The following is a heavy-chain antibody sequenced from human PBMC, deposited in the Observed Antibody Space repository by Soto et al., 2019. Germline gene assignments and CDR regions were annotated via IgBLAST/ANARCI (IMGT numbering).Heavy chain of an antibody. Sequence: PSETLSLTCTVSGTSIRSGGYYWTWIRQRPGKGLEWLGYIYYRGSTYYNPSLKTRVTLSLDPSKSQFSLTLTSVTAADTAIYYCASDLSGSRATIGYWGLGALVTVSS. V-gene: IGHV4-31*03. CDR3: ASDLSGSRATIGY. D-gene: IGHD6-13*01. J-gene: IGHJ4*02. CDR1: GTSIRSGGYY. CDR2: IYYRGST.